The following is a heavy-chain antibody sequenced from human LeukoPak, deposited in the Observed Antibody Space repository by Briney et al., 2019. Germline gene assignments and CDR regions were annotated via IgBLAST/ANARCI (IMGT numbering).Heavy chain of an antibody. Sequence: ASVKVSCKASGYTFTSYGISWVRQAPGQGLEWMGWISAYNGNTNYAQKLQGRVTMTADTSTSTAYMELRSLRSDDTAVYYCARDRYSGTTATWDYWGQGTLVTVSS. CDR2: ISAYNGNT. CDR1: GYTFTSYG. CDR3: ARDRYSGTTATWDY. D-gene: IGHD1-26*01. V-gene: IGHV1-18*01. J-gene: IGHJ4*02.